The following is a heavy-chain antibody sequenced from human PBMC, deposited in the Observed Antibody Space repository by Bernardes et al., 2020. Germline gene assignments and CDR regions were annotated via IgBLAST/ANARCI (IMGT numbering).Heavy chain of an antibody. CDR1: GFTFSSYW. Sequence: GGSLRLSCAASGFTFSSYWMHWVRQAPGKGLVWVSGINSDGSNTGYADSVKGRFTISRDNAQNTLYLQMNSLRAEDTAVYYCTREGFDYWGQGTLVTVSS. J-gene: IGHJ4*02. CDR2: INSDGSNT. V-gene: IGHV3-74*01. CDR3: TREGFDY.